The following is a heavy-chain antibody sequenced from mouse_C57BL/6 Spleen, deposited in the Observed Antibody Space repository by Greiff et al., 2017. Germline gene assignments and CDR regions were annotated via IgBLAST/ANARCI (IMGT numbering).Heavy chain of an antibody. D-gene: IGHD2-5*01. J-gene: IGHJ4*01. CDR2: INPSTGGT. V-gene: IGHV1-42*01. CDR1: GYSFTGYY. Sequence: VQLQQSGPELVKPGASVKISCKASGYSFTGYYMNWVKQSPEKSLEWIGEINPSTGGTTYNQKFKAKATLTVDKSSSTAYMQLKSLTSEDSAVYYCARDYSNAVDYWGQGTSVTVSS. CDR3: ARDYSNAVDY.